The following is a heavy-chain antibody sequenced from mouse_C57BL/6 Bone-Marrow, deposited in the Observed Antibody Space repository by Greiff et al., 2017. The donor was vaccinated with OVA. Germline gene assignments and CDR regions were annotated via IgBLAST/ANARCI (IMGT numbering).Heavy chain of an antibody. Sequence: VQLQQSGTVLARPGASVKMSCKTSGYTFTSYWMHWVKQRPGQGLEWIGAIYPGNSDTSYNQKFKGKAKLTAVTSASTAYMELSSLTNEDSAVYYCTRKNPNVYYFDYWGQGTTLTVSS. CDR2: IYPGNSDT. V-gene: IGHV1-5*01. CDR3: TRKNPNVYYFDY. J-gene: IGHJ2*01. CDR1: GYTFTSYW.